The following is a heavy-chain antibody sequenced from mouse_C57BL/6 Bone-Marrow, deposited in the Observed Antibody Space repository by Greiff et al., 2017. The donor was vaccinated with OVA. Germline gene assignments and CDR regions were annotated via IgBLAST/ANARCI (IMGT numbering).Heavy chain of an antibody. CDR2: SRHKANDYTT. CDR1: GFTFSDFY. Sequence: EVQLVESGGGLVQSGRSLRLSCATSGFTFSDFYMEWVRQAPGQGLEWIAASRHKANDYTTEYSVSVKGRFIVSRDTSQSILYLQMNTLRAEDTAVYYCARDADSSKDYAMDYWGQGTSVTVSS. V-gene: IGHV7-1*01. J-gene: IGHJ4*01. CDR3: ARDADSSKDYAMDY. D-gene: IGHD6-1*01.